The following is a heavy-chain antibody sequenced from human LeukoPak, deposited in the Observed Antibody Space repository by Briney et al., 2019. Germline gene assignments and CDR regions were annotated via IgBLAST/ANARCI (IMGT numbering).Heavy chain of an antibody. D-gene: IGHD3-22*01. V-gene: IGHV3-30*02. CDR3: AVLEDYYDSRFDY. CDR2: IRYDGSNK. CDR1: GFTFSSYG. Sequence: PGGSLRLSCAASGFTFSSYGMHWVRQAPGKGLEWVAFIRYDGSNKYYADSVKGRFTISRDNSKNTLYLQMNSLRAEDTAVYYCAVLEDYYDSRFDYWGQGTLVTVSS. J-gene: IGHJ4*02.